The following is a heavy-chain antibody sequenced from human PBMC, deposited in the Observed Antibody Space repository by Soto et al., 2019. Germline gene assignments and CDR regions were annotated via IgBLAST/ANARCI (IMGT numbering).Heavy chain of an antibody. J-gene: IGHJ4*02. CDR3: ARGQTYCSGGTCYEQYDY. D-gene: IGHD2-15*01. CDR2: INPSGST. V-gene: IGHV4-34*01. Sequence: SETLSLTCAVYGGSFSGYYWSWIRQPPGKGLEWIGEINPSGSTNYNPSLKSRLTISVDTSKSQFSLKLSSVTAADTAVYFCARGQTYCSGGTCYEQYDYWGQGTLVTVSS. CDR1: GGSFSGYY.